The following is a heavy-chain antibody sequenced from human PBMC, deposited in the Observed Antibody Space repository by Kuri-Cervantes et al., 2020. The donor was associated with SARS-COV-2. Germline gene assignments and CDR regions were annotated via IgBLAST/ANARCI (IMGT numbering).Heavy chain of an antibody. J-gene: IGHJ3*02. CDR3: ARRTLDTAMVRGVRAPNDAFDI. CDR2: VYHSGET. D-gene: IGHD5-18*01. V-gene: IGHV4-38-2*01. Sequence: GSLRLSCSVSGYSITNGYYWGWIRQPPGKGLEWIGSVYHSGETYYNPSLKSRVTISVDTSKNQFSLKLSSVTAADTAVYYCARRTLDTAMVRGVRAPNDAFDIWGQGTMVTVSS. CDR1: GYSITNGYY.